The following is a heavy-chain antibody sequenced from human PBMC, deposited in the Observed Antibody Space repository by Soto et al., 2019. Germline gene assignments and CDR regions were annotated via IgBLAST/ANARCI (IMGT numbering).Heavy chain of an antibody. CDR2: IYYSGST. Sequence: QVQLQESGPGLVKPSQTLSLTCTVSGGSISSGGYYWSWIRQHPGKGLEWIGYIYYSGSTYYNPSLQRRVTTSVDTSKNQFSLKLSSVTAADTAVYYCARVRFGGREVDYWGQGTLVTVSS. D-gene: IGHD3-10*01. J-gene: IGHJ4*02. CDR3: ARVRFGGREVDY. CDR1: GGSISSGGYY. V-gene: IGHV4-31*03.